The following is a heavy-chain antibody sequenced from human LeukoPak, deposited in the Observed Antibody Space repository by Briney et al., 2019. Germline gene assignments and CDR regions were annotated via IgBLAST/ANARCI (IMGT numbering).Heavy chain of an antibody. D-gene: IGHD5-18*01. J-gene: IGHJ6*02. V-gene: IGHV4-61*02. CDR3: ARSPRWGYGSDYYYGMDV. CDR2: LYTSGST. CDR1: GGSISSGRYY. Sequence: SQTLSLTCTVSGGSISSGRYYWSWIRQPAGKGLEWIGRLYTSGSTNYNPSLKSRVTISVDTSKNQFSLKLSSLTAADTAVYYCARSPRWGYGSDYYYGMDVWGQGTAVTVSS.